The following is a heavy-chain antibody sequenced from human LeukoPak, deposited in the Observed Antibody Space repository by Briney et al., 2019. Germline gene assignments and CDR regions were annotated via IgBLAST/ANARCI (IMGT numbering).Heavy chain of an antibody. J-gene: IGHJ4*02. CDR3: AKTPYKYSSGWYYFDY. V-gene: IGHV3-23*01. CDR1: GFTFSSYA. CDR2: ISGSGGST. Sequence: GGSLRLSCAASGFTFSSYAMSWVRQAPGKGLEWVSAISGSGGSTYYADSVKGRFTISRDNSKSTLYLQMNSLRAEDTAVYYCAKTPYKYSSGWYYFDYWGQGTLVTVSS. D-gene: IGHD6-19*01.